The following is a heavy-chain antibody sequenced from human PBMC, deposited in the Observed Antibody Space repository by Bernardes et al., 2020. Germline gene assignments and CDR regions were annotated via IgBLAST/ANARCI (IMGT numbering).Heavy chain of an antibody. D-gene: IGHD6-19*01. CDR3: ARDPFLTRQWRTDGLLGY. J-gene: IGHJ4*02. V-gene: IGHV1-18*01. Sequence: ASVKVSCKASGYTFTSYGISWVRQAPGQGLEWMGWISAYNGNTNYAQKLQGRVTMTTDTSTSTAYMELRSLRSYDTAVYYCARDPFLTRQWRTDGLLGYWGQGTLVTVSS. CDR2: ISAYNGNT. CDR1: GYTFTSYG.